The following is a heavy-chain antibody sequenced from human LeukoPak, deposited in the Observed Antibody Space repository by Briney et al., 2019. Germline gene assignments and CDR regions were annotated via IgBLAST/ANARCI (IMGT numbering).Heavy chain of an antibody. D-gene: IGHD3-9*01. V-gene: IGHV4-61*02. Sequence: SETLSLTCAVSGDSISSGGYSWSWIRQPAGKGLEWIGRIYTSGSTNYNPSLKSRVTMSVDTSKNQFSLKLSSGTAADTAVYYCARDLRYFDWLFQKPYNWFDPWGQGTLVTVSS. CDR2: IYTSGST. CDR1: GDSISSGGYS. J-gene: IGHJ5*02. CDR3: ARDLRYFDWLFQKPYNWFDP.